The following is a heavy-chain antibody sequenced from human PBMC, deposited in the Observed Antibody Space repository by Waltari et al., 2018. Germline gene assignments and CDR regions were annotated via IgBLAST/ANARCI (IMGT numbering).Heavy chain of an antibody. J-gene: IGHJ5*02. Sequence: QVQLVQSGAEVKKPGASVKVSCKASGYTFTSYAMHWVRQAPGQRLEWMGWINAGNGNTKYSQKFPGRVTITRDTSASTAYMELSSLRSEDTSVYFCARRSSGWSGFDPWGQGTLVTVSS. CDR2: INAGNGNT. V-gene: IGHV1-3*01. CDR3: ARRSSGWSGFDP. CDR1: GYTFTSYA. D-gene: IGHD6-19*01.